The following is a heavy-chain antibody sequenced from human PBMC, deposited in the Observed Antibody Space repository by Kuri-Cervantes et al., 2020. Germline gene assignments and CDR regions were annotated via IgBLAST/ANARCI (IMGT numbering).Heavy chain of an antibody. CDR3: ARERGAVVVVAATPFDY. J-gene: IGHJ4*02. CDR1: GYTFTSYD. CDR2: MNPNSGNT. D-gene: IGHD2-15*01. Sequence: ASVKVSCKASGYTFTSYDINWVRQATGQGLEWMGWMNPNSGNTGYAQKFQGRVTMTRNTSISTAYMELSSLRSEDTAVYYCARERGAVVVVAATPFDYWGQGTLVTVSS. V-gene: IGHV1-8*01.